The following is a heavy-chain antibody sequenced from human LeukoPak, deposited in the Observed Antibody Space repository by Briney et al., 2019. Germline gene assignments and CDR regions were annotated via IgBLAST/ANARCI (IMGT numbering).Heavy chain of an antibody. CDR1: GGSFSGYY. CDR2: INHSGST. Sequence: PSETLSLTCAVYGGSFSGYYWSWIRQPPGKGLEWIGEINHSGSTNYNPSLKSRVTISVDTSKNQFSLKLSSVTAADTAVYYCARGPTLYSSGWYGRNWFDPWGQGTLVTVSS. J-gene: IGHJ5*02. CDR3: ARGPTLYSSGWYGRNWFDP. D-gene: IGHD6-19*01. V-gene: IGHV4-34*01.